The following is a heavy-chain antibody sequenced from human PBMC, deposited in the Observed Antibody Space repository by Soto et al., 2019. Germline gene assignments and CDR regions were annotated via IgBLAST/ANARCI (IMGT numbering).Heavy chain of an antibody. CDR1: GGSISSSSYY. Sequence: PSETLSLTCTVSGGSISSSSYYWGWIRQPPGKGLEWIGSIYYSGSTYYNPSLKSRVTISVDTSKNQFSLKLSSVTAADTAVYYCARRLRCISTSCPRSYAYWFDPWGQGTLVT. D-gene: IGHD2-2*01. J-gene: IGHJ5*02. CDR3: ARRLRCISTSCPRSYAYWFDP. V-gene: IGHV4-39*01. CDR2: IYYSGST.